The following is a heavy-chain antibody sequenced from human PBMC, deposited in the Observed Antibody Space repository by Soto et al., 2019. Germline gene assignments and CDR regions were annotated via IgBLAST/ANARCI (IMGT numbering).Heavy chain of an antibody. J-gene: IGHJ6*02. CDR3: ARGGADWLFQYGMDA. CDR1: GVTLSRYI. CDR2: ISYDGSNK. V-gene: IGHV3-30-3*01. D-gene: IGHD3-9*01. Sequence: XGSLRLSCSASGVTLSRYIMDWVRQAPGKGLEWVAVISYDGSNKYYADSVKGRFTISRDNSKNTLYLQMNSLRAEDTAVYYCARGGADWLFQYGMDAWGQGTTVTVSS.